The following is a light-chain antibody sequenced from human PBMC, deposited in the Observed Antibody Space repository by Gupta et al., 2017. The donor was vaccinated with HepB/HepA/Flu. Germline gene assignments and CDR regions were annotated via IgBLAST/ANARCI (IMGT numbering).Light chain of an antibody. V-gene: IGLV1-40*01. J-gene: IGLJ3*02. CDR3: QSYDSSLSGSV. CDR2: GNS. CDR1: SSNIGAGYD. Sequence: QSVLTQPPSESGAPGQRVTISCTGSSSNIGAGYDVHWYQQLPGKVPKLLIYGNSNRPSGVPDRFSGSKSGTSASLAITGLQAEDEADYYCQSYDSSLSGSVFGGGTKLTVL.